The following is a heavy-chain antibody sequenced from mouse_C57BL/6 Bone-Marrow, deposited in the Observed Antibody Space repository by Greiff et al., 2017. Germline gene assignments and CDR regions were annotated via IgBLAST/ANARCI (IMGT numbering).Heavy chain of an antibody. CDR1: GFTFSDYG. CDR2: ISSGSSTI. D-gene: IGHD1-1*01. CDR3: ARDYYGSSYGYCDV. V-gene: IGHV5-17*01. J-gene: IGHJ1*03. Sequence: EVKLVESGGGLVKPGGSLKLSCAASGFTFSDYGMHWVRQAPEKGLEWVAYISSGSSTIYYADTVKGRCTISRDNAKNTLFLQMTSLRSEDTAMYYCARDYYGSSYGYCDVWGTGTTVTVSS.